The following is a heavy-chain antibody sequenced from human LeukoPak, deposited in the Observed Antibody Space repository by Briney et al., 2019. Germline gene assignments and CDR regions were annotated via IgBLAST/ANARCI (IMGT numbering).Heavy chain of an antibody. CDR3: AKDATRTSGWYYFDY. Sequence: GRSLRLSCKASGFNFSTYAMSWVRQAPGKGLERVSGINADDYRTYYADSVKGRFTISRDNSKNTLSLQLNSLRAEDTAVYYCAKDATRTSGWYYFDYWGQGTLVTVSS. CDR1: GFNFSTYA. V-gene: IGHV3-23*01. CDR2: INADDYRT. J-gene: IGHJ4*02. D-gene: IGHD6-19*01.